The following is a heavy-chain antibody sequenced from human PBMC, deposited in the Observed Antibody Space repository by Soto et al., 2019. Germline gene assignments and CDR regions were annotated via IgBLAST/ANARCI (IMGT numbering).Heavy chain of an antibody. V-gene: IGHV3-7*01. CDR1: GFTSSIYW. CDR2: IKQDGSEK. J-gene: IGHJ6*03. CDR3: AREGPYYYMDV. Sequence: GGSLRLSCVVSGFTSSIYWMTWVRQAPGKGLEWMANIKQDGSEKYYVDSVKGRFTISRDNAKNSLYLQINSLRVEDTAVYYCAREGPYYYMDVWGKGTTVTVSS.